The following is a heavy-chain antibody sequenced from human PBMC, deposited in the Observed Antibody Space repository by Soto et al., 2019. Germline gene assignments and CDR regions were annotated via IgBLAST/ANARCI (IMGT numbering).Heavy chain of an antibody. D-gene: IGHD4-17*01. Sequence: GGSLRHSCAASGFTFSSYSMNWFRQAPGKGLEWVSYISSSSSTIYYADSVKGRFTISRDNAKNSLYLQMNSLRAEDTAVYYWIRGPPGYFDYWGTGIRGTVFS. CDR2: ISSSSSTI. CDR3: IRGPPGYFDY. J-gene: IGHJ4*02. CDR1: GFTFSSYS. V-gene: IGHV3-48*01.